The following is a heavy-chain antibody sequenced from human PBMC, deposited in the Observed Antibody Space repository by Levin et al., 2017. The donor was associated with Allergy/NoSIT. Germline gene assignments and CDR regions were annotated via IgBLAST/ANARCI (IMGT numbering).Heavy chain of an antibody. D-gene: IGHD5-12*01. V-gene: IGHV3-53*01. CDR2: IYSGGST. J-gene: IGHJ3*02. CDR1: GFTVSSNY. CDR3: ARVGYSGYDDAFDI. Sequence: GESLKISCAASGFTVSSNYMSWVRQAPGKGLEWVSVIYSGGSTYYADSVKGRFTISRDNSKNTLYLQMNSRRAEDTAVYYCARVGYSGYDDAFDIWGQGTMVTVSS.